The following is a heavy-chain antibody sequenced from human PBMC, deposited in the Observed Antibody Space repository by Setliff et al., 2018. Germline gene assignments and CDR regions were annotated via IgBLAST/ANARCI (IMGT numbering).Heavy chain of an antibody. J-gene: IGHJ3*01. CDR2: TSGGGTST. CDR1: GFTFSSYA. V-gene: IGHV3-23*01. Sequence: PGGSLRLSCAASGFTFSSYAMSWVRQAPGKGLEWVSATSGGGTSTDSADSVKGRFTISRDNSKNTLYLEMNSLRAEDTAVYYCAKSPSSGYYYDYVDVRGPGTLVTVS. D-gene: IGHD3-22*01. CDR3: AKSPSSGYYYDYVDV.